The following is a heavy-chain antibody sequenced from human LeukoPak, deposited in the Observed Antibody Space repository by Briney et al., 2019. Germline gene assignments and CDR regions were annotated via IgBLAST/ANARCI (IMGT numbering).Heavy chain of an antibody. CDR2: ISSSGSTI. J-gene: IGHJ6*03. D-gene: IGHD6-13*01. V-gene: IGHV3-48*03. CDR1: GFTFSSYE. CDR3: ARENIAAAGTAAYYYYYMDV. Sequence: GGSLRLSCAASGFTFSSYEMNWVRQAPGKGLERVSYISSSGSTIYYADSVKGRFTISRDNAKNSLYLQMNSLRAEDTAVYYCARENIAAAGTAAYYYYYMDVWGKGTTVTVSS.